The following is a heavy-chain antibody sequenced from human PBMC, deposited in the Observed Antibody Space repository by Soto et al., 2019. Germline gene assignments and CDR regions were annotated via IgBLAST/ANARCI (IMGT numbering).Heavy chain of an antibody. Sequence: GSLRLSCAASGFIFSNYAMSWVRQAPGKGLEWVSAISGSGGTTYYADSVQGRFTISRDNSKNTLYLQMNSLRAEDTAVYYCARDLVIAAAAPYYYYYGMDVWGQGTTVTVSS. V-gene: IGHV3-23*01. D-gene: IGHD6-13*01. J-gene: IGHJ6*02. CDR2: ISGSGGTT. CDR3: ARDLVIAAAAPYYYYYGMDV. CDR1: GFIFSNYA.